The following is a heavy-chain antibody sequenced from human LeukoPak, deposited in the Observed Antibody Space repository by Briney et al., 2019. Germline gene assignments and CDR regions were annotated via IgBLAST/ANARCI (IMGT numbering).Heavy chain of an antibody. V-gene: IGHV3-48*01. CDR3: VRGPRNYDDSGFHYGVFDI. D-gene: IGHD4/OR15-4a*01. J-gene: IGHJ3*02. Sequence: GGSLRLSCAASGFTFSSYSMNWVRQAPGKGLEWVSYISSSSSTIYYADSVKGRFIISRDNSKNTLSLQMNSLTADDTAVYYCVRGPRNYDDSGFHYGVFDIWGQGTVVTVSS. CDR2: ISSSSSTI. CDR1: GFTFSSYS.